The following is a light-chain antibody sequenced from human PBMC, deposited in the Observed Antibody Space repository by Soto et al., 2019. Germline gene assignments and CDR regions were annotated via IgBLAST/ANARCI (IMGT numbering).Light chain of an antibody. CDR1: SADIGAFNY. CDR2: DVS. CDR3: SSYAGSTNIV. V-gene: IGLV2-14*03. Sequence: QCALTQPASVSGSPGQSITISCAGTSADIGAFNYVSWYQHHPGKAPKLLIYDVSDRPSGVSTRFSASKSANTASLTISGLQADDEADYYCSSYAGSTNIVFGIGTKVTVL. J-gene: IGLJ1*01.